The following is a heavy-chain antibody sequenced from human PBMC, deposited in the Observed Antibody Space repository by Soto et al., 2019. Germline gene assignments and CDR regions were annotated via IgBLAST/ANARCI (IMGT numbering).Heavy chain of an antibody. CDR3: AKDLREMATNTPDY. CDR2: INAGNGNT. Sequence: ASVKVSCKASGYTFTSYAMHWVRQAPGQRFEWMGWINAGNGNTKYSQKFQGRVTITRDTSASTAYMELSSLRSEDTAVYYCAKDLREMATNTPDYWGQGTLVTVSS. CDR1: GYTFTSYA. D-gene: IGHD5-12*01. J-gene: IGHJ4*02. V-gene: IGHV1-3*01.